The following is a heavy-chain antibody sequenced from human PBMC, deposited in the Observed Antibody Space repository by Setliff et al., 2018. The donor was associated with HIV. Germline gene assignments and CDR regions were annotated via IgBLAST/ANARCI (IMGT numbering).Heavy chain of an antibody. J-gene: IGHJ4*02. CDR1: RFTFSDYW. V-gene: IGHV3-74*01. Sequence: GGSLRLSCAASRFTFSDYWMHWVRQAPGKGLVWVSRVNSDGSSTSNADSVKGRFTISRDNAKSTVYLQMNNLRAEDTAVYYCARTTNGYYFDYWGQGILVTVS. CDR2: VNSDGSST. D-gene: IGHD2-8*01. CDR3: ARTTNGYYFDY.